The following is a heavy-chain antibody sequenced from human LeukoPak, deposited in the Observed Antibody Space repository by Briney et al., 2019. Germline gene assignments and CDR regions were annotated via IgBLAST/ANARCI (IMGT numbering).Heavy chain of an antibody. J-gene: IGHJ3*02. D-gene: IGHD6-13*01. V-gene: IGHV4-59*12. CDR3: ARDGYSSSWDTYDAFDI. Sequence: PSETLSLTCTVSGGSISSYYWSWIRQPPGKGLEWIGYIYYSGSTTYNPSLKSRVTISVDTSKNHFSLKLSSVTAADTAVYYCARDGYSSSWDTYDAFDIWGQGTMVTVSS. CDR2: IYYSGST. CDR1: GGSISSYY.